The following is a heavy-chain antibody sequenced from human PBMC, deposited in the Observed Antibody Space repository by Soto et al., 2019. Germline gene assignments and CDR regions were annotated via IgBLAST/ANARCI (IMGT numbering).Heavy chain of an antibody. Sequence: QVHLVESGGGVVQPGRSLSLSCVASGFNFKAYGMHWVRQAPGKGLEWVAVISTDGTNKHHADSVNGRFTITRDNLKITIYMNIYSLRLTETAAEFCAVGGGDLSLTPFDYWGQGTLVTVSS. CDR1: GFNFKAYG. D-gene: IGHD3-16*02. J-gene: IGHJ4*02. CDR3: AVGGGDLSLTPFDY. V-gene: IGHV3-30-3*01. CDR2: ISTDGTNK.